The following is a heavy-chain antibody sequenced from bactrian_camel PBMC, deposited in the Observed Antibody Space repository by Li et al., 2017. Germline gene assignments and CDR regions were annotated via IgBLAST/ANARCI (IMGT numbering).Heavy chain of an antibody. CDR3: VADSSFRCRGLSISLFQSSFSY. D-gene: IGHD3*01. J-gene: IGHJ6*01. CDR1: GYTFNEHC. V-gene: IGHV3S53*01. Sequence: VQLVESGGASVQRGGSLRLSCVASGYTFNEHCMAWFRQAPGKEREGIAYLAINGGTDYTYAVAGRFTISKDNAKDTLYLQMNNLQPEDTAMYYCVADSSFRCRGLSISLFQSSFSYWGQGTQVTVS. CDR2: LAINGGT.